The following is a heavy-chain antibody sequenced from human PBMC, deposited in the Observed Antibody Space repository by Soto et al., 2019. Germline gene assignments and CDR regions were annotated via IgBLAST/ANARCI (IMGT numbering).Heavy chain of an antibody. CDR3: ASIAAPGTTHFDF. Sequence: QLQLQESGPGLLRPSETLSLTCTVSGGSLGSSSYYWGWIRQSPGKGLEWIGNIYYSGNTFYNPSLKSRVTISVDTSKNQFYLHLSSVTAADTAIFYCASIAAPGTTHFDFWGQGTLVTVSP. CDR2: IYYSGNT. V-gene: IGHV4-39*01. J-gene: IGHJ4*02. CDR1: GGSLGSSSYY. D-gene: IGHD6-13*01.